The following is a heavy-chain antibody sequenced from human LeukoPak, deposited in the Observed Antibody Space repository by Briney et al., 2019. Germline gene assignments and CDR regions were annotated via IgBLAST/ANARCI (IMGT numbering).Heavy chain of an antibody. CDR2: ISDSGGSP. Sequence: GGSLRLSCATSGFTFSRYAMTWVRQAPGKGLEWVSIISDSGGSPYYADSVKGRFTISRDNSKNTLYLQMNSLRAEDTAVYYCAREAWILTISYYMDVWGKGTTVTVSS. J-gene: IGHJ6*03. CDR1: GFTFSRYA. CDR3: AREAWILTISYYMDV. D-gene: IGHD5-18*01. V-gene: IGHV3-23*01.